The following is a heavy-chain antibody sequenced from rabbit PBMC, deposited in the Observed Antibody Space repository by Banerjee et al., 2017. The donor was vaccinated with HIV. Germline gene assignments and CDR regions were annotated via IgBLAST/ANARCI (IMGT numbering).Heavy chain of an antibody. CDR3: ASSSCYGGDAIVGYGL. J-gene: IGHJ3*01. CDR2: IYSDTGGST. CDR1: GFSLSSYA. Sequence: QSLEESGGDLVKPGASLTLTCTVSGFSLSSYAMLWVRQAPGKGLEWIGCIYSDTGGSTYYASWAKGRFTISKTSSTTATLQMTSLTAADTATYFCASSSCYGGDAIVGYGLWGQGTLVT. D-gene: IGHD4-2*01. V-gene: IGHV1S40*01.